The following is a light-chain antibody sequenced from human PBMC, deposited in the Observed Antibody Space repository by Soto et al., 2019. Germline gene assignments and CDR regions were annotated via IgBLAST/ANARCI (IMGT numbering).Light chain of an antibody. CDR3: SSYPSTSTV. V-gene: IGLV2-14*01. Sequence: QSVLTQPASVSGSPGQSISISCTVTSNDIGIYNYVSWYQQYPGKAPKLLIYEVNNRLSGVSNRFSGSKSGNTASLTISGLQAEDEDFCYCSSYPSTSTVFGGGTKLTVL. CDR2: EVN. J-gene: IGLJ2*01. CDR1: SNDIGIYNY.